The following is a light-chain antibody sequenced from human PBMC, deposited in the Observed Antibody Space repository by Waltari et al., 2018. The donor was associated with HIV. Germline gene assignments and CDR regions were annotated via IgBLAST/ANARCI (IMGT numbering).Light chain of an antibody. CDR2: DAS. CDR3: QQRSDWRRLT. V-gene: IGKV3-11*01. Sequence: EIVLTQSPATLSLSPGERATLSCRASQSVSNFLAWYQHKSGQAPRLLIFDASNRATGIPARFSGSGSGTDFTLTISSLEPEDFAVYYCQQRSDWRRLTFGGGTKLESK. CDR1: QSVSNF. J-gene: IGKJ4*01.